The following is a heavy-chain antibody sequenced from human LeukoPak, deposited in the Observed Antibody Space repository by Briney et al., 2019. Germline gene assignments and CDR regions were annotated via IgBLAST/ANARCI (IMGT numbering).Heavy chain of an antibody. V-gene: IGHV3-13*01. J-gene: IGHJ3*02. CDR2: ILVAGDT. Sequence: GGSLRLSCAASGFVFSNFDMHWVRQSTGKGLEWVAGILVAGDTHYADSVKGRFTISRENGKSSVYLQMNSLRDGDTAVYYYIRDRFGERTFEIWGQGTTVTVSS. CDR1: GFVFSNFD. D-gene: IGHD3-10*01. CDR3: IRDRFGERTFEI.